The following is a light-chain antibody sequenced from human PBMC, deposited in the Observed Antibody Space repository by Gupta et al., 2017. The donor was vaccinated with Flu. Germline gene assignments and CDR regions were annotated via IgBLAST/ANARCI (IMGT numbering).Light chain of an antibody. CDR3: QQYGSSPGT. Sequence: EIVLTQSPGTLSLSPGERATLSCWASQSVSSNYSSWYQQKPGQAPRLLIYGASSRATGIPDRFSGSGSGTDFTLTISRLEPEDAAVYYCQQYGSSPGTFGQGTKVEIK. CDR2: GAS. V-gene: IGKV3-20*01. J-gene: IGKJ1*01. CDR1: QSVSSNY.